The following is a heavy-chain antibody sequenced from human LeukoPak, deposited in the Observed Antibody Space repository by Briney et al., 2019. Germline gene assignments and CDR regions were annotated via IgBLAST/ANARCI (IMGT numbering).Heavy chain of an antibody. V-gene: IGHV3-7*01. J-gene: IGHJ4*02. D-gene: IGHD2-2*01. Sequence: GGSLRLSCAASGFTFSSYWMSWVRQAPGKGLEWVANIKQDGSEKYYVDSVKGRFTISRDNAKNSLYLQMNSLRAEDTAVYYCARDCSTTSCYRAGYWGQGTLVTVSS. CDR3: ARDCSTTSCYRAGY. CDR1: GFTFSSYW. CDR2: IKQDGSEK.